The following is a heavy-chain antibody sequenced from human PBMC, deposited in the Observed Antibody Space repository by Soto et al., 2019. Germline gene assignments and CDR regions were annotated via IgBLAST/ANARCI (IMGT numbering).Heavy chain of an antibody. Sequence: PGGSLRLSCAASGFIFSSYSMNWVRQAPGKGLEWVSYINSNSTTYADSVKGRFTISRDNAENSLHLQMNSLRAEDTAVYYCARVRYCSDNSCYSWFDYWGQGTLVTVSS. J-gene: IGHJ4*02. D-gene: IGHD2-15*01. CDR3: ARVRYCSDNSCYSWFDY. CDR1: GFIFSSYS. V-gene: IGHV3-48*04. CDR2: INSNSTT.